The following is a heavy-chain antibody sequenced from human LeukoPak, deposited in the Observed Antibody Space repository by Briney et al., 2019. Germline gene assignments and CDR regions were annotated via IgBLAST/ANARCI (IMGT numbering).Heavy chain of an antibody. Sequence: GGSLRLSCAASGFTFSSYAMHWVRQAPGKGLEWVAVISYDGSNKYYADSVKGRFTISRDNSKNSLYLQMNSLRAEDTAFYYCAINGGGDSGYGNFDYWGQGTLVTVSS. CDR3: AINGGGDSGYGNFDY. CDR1: GFTFSSYA. D-gene: IGHD5-12*01. CDR2: ISYDGSNK. J-gene: IGHJ4*02. V-gene: IGHV3-30*04.